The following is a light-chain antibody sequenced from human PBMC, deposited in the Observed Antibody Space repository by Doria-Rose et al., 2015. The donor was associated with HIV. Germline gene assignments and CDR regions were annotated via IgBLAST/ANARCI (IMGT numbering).Light chain of an antibody. J-gene: IGKJ3*01. CDR3: QQYYDTPS. V-gene: IGKV4-1*01. Sequence: DIQVTQSPESLGMSLGERAILNCKSNQSPLYTSKNYLAWYQQKPGQPPKLLIYWASTRQSGVPARFSGSGSGTGFTLTISSLEAEDVAVYYCQQYYDTPSFGPGTTVDIK. CDR1: QSPLYTSKNY. CDR2: WAS.